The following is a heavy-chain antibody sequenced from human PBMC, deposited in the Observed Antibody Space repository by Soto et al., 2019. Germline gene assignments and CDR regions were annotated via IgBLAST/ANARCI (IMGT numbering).Heavy chain of an antibody. CDR1: GYSFNTYW. CDR2: IFPSDSDT. CDR3: ARYIATAGPPFDY. Sequence: PGESLKISCEASGYSFNTYWIAWVRHMPGKGLEYMGIIFPSDSDTRYSPSFQGQVTISADKSISTAYLQWSSLKASDSAIYYCARYIATAGPPFDYWGQGTPVTVSS. D-gene: IGHD2-15*01. J-gene: IGHJ4*02. V-gene: IGHV5-51*01.